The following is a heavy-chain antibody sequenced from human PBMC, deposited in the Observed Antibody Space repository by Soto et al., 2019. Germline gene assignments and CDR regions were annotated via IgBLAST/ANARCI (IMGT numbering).Heavy chain of an antibody. CDR3: ARDLSDGYNPYWYFDL. J-gene: IGHJ2*01. CDR1: GGTFSSYA. D-gene: IGHD2-21*01. CDR2: IIPIFGTA. Sequence: QVQLVQSGAEVKKPGSSVKVSCKSSGGTFSSYAISWVRQAPGQGLEWMGGIIPIFGTANYAQKFQGRVTITADESTSTAYMELSSLRSEDTAVYYCARDLSDGYNPYWYFDLWGRGTLVTVSS. V-gene: IGHV1-69*01.